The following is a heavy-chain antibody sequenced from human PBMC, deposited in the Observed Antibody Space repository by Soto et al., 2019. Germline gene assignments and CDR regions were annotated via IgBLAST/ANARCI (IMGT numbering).Heavy chain of an antibody. CDR3: ARDFSASCFS. CDR2: IIPILGIA. D-gene: IGHD2-2*01. V-gene: IGHV1-69*04. J-gene: IGHJ5*02. CDR1: GGTFSSYT. Sequence: SVKASSKASGGTFSSYTSSWVRQAPGQGLEWMGRIIPILGIANYAQKLQGRVTITADKSTSTAYMELSSLRSEDTAVYYCARDFSASCFSWGQGTLVTVSS.